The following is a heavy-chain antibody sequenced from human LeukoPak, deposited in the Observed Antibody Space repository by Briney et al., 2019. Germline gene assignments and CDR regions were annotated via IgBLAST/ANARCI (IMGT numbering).Heavy chain of an antibody. V-gene: IGHV4-59*08. CDR3: ASSKGVVPAADAFDI. J-gene: IGHJ3*02. Sequence: SETLSLTCTVSGGSISSYYWSRIRQPPGKGLEWIGYIYYSGSTNYNPSLKSRVTISVDTSKNQFSLKLSSVTAADTAVYYCASSKGVVPAADAFDIWGQGTMVTVSS. CDR2: IYYSGST. CDR1: GGSISSYY. D-gene: IGHD2-2*01.